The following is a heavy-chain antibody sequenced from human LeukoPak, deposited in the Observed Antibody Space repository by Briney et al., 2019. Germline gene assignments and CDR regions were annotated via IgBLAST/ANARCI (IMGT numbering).Heavy chain of an antibody. V-gene: IGHV3-23*01. Sequence: GGSLRLSCVASGFTFSSYVMNWVRQAPGKGLEWVSTINNSGGNTYYVDSVKGRFTISRDNSKNTLYLQMNSLRAEDTAVYYCAKDRPTRRYCSGGSCYSRHFDYWGQGTLVTVSS. CDR2: INNSGGNT. J-gene: IGHJ4*02. D-gene: IGHD2-15*01. CDR3: AKDRPTRRYCSGGSCYSRHFDY. CDR1: GFTFSSYV.